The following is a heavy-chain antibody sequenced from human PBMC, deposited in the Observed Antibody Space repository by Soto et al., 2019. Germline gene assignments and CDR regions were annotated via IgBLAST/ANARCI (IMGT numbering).Heavy chain of an antibody. Sequence: SETLSLTCTVSGGSISSSSYYWGWIRQPPGKGLEWIGSINYSGSTYYSPSLKSRVTISVDTSKNQFSLKLSSVTAADTAMYYCARMYSSSWYYFDYWGQGTLVTVSS. CDR3: ARMYSSSWYYFDY. J-gene: IGHJ4*02. CDR2: INYSGST. D-gene: IGHD6-13*01. V-gene: IGHV4-39*01. CDR1: GGSISSSSYY.